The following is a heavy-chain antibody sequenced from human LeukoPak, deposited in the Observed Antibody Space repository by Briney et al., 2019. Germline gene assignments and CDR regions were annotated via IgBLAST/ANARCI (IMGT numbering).Heavy chain of an antibody. V-gene: IGHV3-23*01. CDR2: ISGNGLGT. CDR1: GFTFSRNA. D-gene: IGHD3-22*01. J-gene: IGHJ4*02. CDR3: AKDANYLRSSGYLIPIDF. Sequence: GGSLRLSCAASGFTFSRNAMNWVRQAPGKGLEWVAAISGNGLGTYYADSVKGRFNISRDNSRNTLYLQMNSLSIEDTAFYYCAKDANYLRSSGYLIPIDFWAQGTLVSVAS.